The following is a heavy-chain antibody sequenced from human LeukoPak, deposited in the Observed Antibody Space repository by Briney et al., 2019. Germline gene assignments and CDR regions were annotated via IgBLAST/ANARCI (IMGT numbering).Heavy chain of an antibody. CDR3: ARGVDYYYYYYYMDV. J-gene: IGHJ6*03. Sequence: PSETLSLTCTVSGGSISSSSYYWGWIRQPPGKGLEWIGSIYYSGSTYYNPSLKSRVTISVDTSKNQFSLKLSSVTAADTAVYYCARGVDYYYYYYYMDVWGKGTTVTVSS. V-gene: IGHV4-39*07. CDR2: IYYSGST. D-gene: IGHD5-12*01. CDR1: GGSISSSSYY.